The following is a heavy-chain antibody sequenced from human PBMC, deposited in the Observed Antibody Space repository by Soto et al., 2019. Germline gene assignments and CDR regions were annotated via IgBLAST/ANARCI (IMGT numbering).Heavy chain of an antibody. CDR2: ISGSGGST. J-gene: IGHJ4*02. CDR1: GFTFSSYA. CDR3: AKEVAAAGVFDY. V-gene: IGHV3-23*01. D-gene: IGHD6-13*01. Sequence: GGSLRLSCAASGFTFSSYAMSWVRQAPGKGLEWVSGISGSGGSTYYADAVKGRFTISRDNSKNTLYLQMNSLRAEDTAVYYCAKEVAAAGVFDYWGQGTLVTVSS.